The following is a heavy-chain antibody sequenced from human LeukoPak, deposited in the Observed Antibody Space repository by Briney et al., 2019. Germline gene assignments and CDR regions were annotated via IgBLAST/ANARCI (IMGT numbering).Heavy chain of an antibody. Sequence: SETLSLTCTVSGGSISSSSYYWGWIRQPPGMGLEWIGSIYYSGSTYYNPSLKSRVTISVDTSKNQFSLKLSSVTAADTAVYYCAISSTAMVTLNAFDIWGQGTMVTVSS. CDR1: GGSISSSSYY. CDR3: AISSTAMVTLNAFDI. V-gene: IGHV4-39*01. J-gene: IGHJ3*02. CDR2: IYYSGST. D-gene: IGHD5-18*01.